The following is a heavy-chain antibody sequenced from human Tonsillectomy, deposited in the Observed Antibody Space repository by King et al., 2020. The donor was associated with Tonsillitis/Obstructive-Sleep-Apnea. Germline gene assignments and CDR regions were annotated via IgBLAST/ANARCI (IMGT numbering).Heavy chain of an antibody. V-gene: IGHV1-46*01. CDR1: GYTFSSDY. Sequence: QLVQSGAEVTKPGASVKISCKTSGYTFSSDYIHWVRQARVQGLEWVDIINPSGGFTTIAQTFRGRATMTSVTSTSTVYVEVSSLRSEATALYDCARGPFGVTRGYFDYWGQGTLLTVSS. J-gene: IGHJ4*02. CDR2: INPSGGFT. D-gene: IGHD3-10*01. CDR3: ARGPFGVTRGYFDY.